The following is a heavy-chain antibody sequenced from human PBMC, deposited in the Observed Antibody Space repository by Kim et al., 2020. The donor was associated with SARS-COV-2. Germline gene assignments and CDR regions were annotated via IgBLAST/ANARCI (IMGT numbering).Heavy chain of an antibody. Sequence: GGSLRLSCAGSGFTFSTYGMSWVRQAPGKGLDWVSTIDNIGSSTYYAGSVKGRFTISRDNSKNTLYLQMNSLRAEDTAVYYCAKSGPYYYDYWGQGTLVTVSS. CDR3: AKSGPYYYDY. V-gene: IGHV3-23*05. CDR2: IDNIGSST. J-gene: IGHJ4*02. CDR1: GFTFSTYG.